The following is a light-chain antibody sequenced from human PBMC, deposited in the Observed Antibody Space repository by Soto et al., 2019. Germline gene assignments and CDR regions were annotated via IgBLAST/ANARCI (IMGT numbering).Light chain of an antibody. CDR3: QQRSSWPT. Sequence: EIVLTQSPATLSLSPGERATLSCRASQTVSNSLAWFQQKPGQAPRLLIYDVSVRATGIPARFSGSGSGTDFTLTISSLEPEDFAVYYCQQRSSWPTFGGGTKVEIK. J-gene: IGKJ4*01. CDR2: DVS. CDR1: QTVSNS. V-gene: IGKV3-11*01.